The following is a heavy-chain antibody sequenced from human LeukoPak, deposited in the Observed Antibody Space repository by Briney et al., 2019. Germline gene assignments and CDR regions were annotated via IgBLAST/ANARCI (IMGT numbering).Heavy chain of an antibody. V-gene: IGHV3-7*01. J-gene: IGHJ3*01. Sequence: GGSLRLSCAASGFTFSSYGMHWVRQAPGKGLEWVANIKQDGSEKYYVDSVKGRFTISRDNAKNSLYLQMNSLRAEDTAVYFCARDYSSTRFDFWGQGTMVTVSS. D-gene: IGHD2-2*01. CDR1: GFTFSSYG. CDR2: IKQDGSEK. CDR3: ARDYSSTRFDF.